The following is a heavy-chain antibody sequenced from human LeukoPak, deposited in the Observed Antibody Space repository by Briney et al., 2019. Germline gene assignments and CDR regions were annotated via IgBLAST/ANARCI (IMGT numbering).Heavy chain of an antibody. CDR3: AAEAMTAKTNYYGMDV. J-gene: IGHJ6*04. V-gene: IGHV1-58*01. Sequence: SVKVSCKASGFTFTSSAVQWVRQARGQRLEWIGWIVVGSGNTNYAQKFQERVTITRDMSTSTAYMELSSLRSEDTAVYYCAAEAMTAKTNYYGMDVWGKGTTVTVSS. CDR1: GFTFTSSA. D-gene: IGHD5-18*01. CDR2: IVVGSGNT.